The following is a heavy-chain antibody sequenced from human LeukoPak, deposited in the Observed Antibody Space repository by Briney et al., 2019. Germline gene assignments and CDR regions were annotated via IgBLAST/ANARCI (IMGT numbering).Heavy chain of an antibody. CDR1: GGSFSGYY. V-gene: IGHV4-59*10. J-gene: IGHJ4*02. CDR3: AGITGTTVDY. Sequence: SETLSLTCAVYGGSFSGYYWSWIRQPAGKGLEWIGRIYTSGSTNYNPSLKSRVTMSVDTSKNQFSLKLSSVTAADTAVYYCAGITGTTVDYWGQGTLVTVSS. CDR2: IYTSGST. D-gene: IGHD1-7*01.